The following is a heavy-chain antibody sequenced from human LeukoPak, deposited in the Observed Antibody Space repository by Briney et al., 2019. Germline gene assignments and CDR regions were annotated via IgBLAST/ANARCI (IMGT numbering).Heavy chain of an antibody. CDR3: ARDRLNDGSCYFDY. CDR2: ISPSGGST. CDR1: GYTFTSYH. D-gene: IGHD1-1*01. J-gene: IGHJ4*02. V-gene: IGHV1-46*01. Sequence: GASVKVSCKASGYTFTSYHMHWVRQAPGQGLEWMGMISPSGGSTSYAQKFQGRVTVTWDTSTSTVFMEVSSLRSEDTAVYYCARDRLNDGSCYFDYWGQGTLVTVSS.